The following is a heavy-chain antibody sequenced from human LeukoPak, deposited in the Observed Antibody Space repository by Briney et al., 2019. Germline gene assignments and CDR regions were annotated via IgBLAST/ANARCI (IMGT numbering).Heavy chain of an antibody. CDR3: ARLPSGGYDLDY. V-gene: IGHV4-39*01. CDR2: IYYSGGV. J-gene: IGHJ4*02. D-gene: IGHD5-12*01. CDR1: GDSISSNSYY. Sequence: SETLSLTCTVSGDSISSNSYYWGWIRQPPGKGLEWIWSIYYSGGVYYNPSLESRVTISVATSKNQFSLKLNSVTAADTAVYYCARLPSGGYDLDYWGQGTLVTVSS.